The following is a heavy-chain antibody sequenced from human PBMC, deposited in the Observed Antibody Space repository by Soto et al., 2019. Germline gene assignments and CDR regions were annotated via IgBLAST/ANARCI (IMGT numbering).Heavy chain of an antibody. CDR1: DGSISSSSFY. CDR2: IYYSGNT. Sequence: SETLSLTCTVSDGSISSSSFYWGWIRQPPGKGLEWIGSIYYSGNTYYNPSLKSRVTISVDTSKNQFSLHLTSVTAADTAVYNCASGLSGYYGPEYFQYWGQGTPVTVSS. D-gene: IGHD3-9*01. V-gene: IGHV4-39*07. J-gene: IGHJ1*01. CDR3: ASGLSGYYGPEYFQY.